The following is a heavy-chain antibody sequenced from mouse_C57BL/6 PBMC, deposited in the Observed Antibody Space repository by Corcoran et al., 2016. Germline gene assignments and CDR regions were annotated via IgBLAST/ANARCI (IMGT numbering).Heavy chain of an antibody. V-gene: IGHV14-3*01. D-gene: IGHD1-1*01. CDR1: GFNIKNTY. Sequence: EVQLQQSVAELVRPGASVKLSCTASGFNIKNTYMHWVKQRPEQGLEWIGRIDPANGNTKYAPKFQGKATITAETSSNTAYLQLRSLTSEDTVIYYGARPVHYFGSSHCAYWGEGTLVTVSA. CDR3: ARPVHYFGSSHCAY. CDR2: IDPANGNT. J-gene: IGHJ3*01.